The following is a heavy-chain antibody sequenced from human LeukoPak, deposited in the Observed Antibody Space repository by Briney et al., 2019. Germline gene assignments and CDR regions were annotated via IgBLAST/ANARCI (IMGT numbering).Heavy chain of an antibody. V-gene: IGHV3-23*01. D-gene: IGHD3-10*01. CDR3: ARETYYYGSGSYGYFDY. Sequence: PGGSLRLSCAASRLHFSGTAMSWIRQAPGKGLELVSAISHDGMNAYYADSVKGRFTISRDNSKNTLYLQMNSLRAEDTAVDYCARETYYYGSGSYGYFDYWGQGTLVTVSS. J-gene: IGHJ4*02. CDR1: RLHFSGTA. CDR2: ISHDGMNA.